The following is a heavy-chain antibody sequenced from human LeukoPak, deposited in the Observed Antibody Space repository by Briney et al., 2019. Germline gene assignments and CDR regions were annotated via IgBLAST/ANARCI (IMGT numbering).Heavy chain of an antibody. J-gene: IGHJ4*02. CDR2: IYYSGST. Sequence: TSETLSLTCTVSGGSISSSSYYWGWIRQPPGKGLEWIGRIYYSGSTHYNPSIKSRVTISVDTSKNQFSLKLSSVTAADTAVYYCARHLEVVVITLWSPYYFDYWGQGTLVTVSS. CDR1: GGSISSSSYY. D-gene: IGHD3-22*01. CDR3: ARHLEVVVITLWSPYYFDY. V-gene: IGHV4-39*01.